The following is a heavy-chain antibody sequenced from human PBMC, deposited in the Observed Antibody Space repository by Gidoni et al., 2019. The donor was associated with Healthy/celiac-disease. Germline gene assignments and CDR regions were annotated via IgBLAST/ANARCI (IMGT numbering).Heavy chain of an antibody. J-gene: IGHJ6*02. Sequence: QVQLVQSGAEVKKPGASVKVSCKASGYTFTSYYMHWVRQAPGQGLEWMGIINPSGGSTSYVQKFQGRVTMTRDTSTSTVYMELSSLRSEDTAVYYCARGWWHEGSSGWTPPGENFGGWYMGGGTSYGMDVWGQGTTVTVSS. CDR2: INPSGGST. CDR3: ARGWWHEGSSGWTPPGENFGGWYMGGGTSYGMDV. CDR1: GYTFTSYY. D-gene: IGHD6-19*01. V-gene: IGHV1-46*01.